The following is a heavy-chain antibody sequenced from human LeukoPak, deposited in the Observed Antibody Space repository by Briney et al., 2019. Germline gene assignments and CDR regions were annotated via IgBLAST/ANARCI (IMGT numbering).Heavy chain of an antibody. J-gene: IGHJ6*03. CDR3: ARGGSVIRGYYYYYMDV. CDR2: MNPNSGNT. D-gene: IGHD3-22*01. Sequence: ASVKVSCKASGYTFTSYDINWVRQATGQGPEWMGWMNPNSGNTGYAQKFQGRVTITRNTSISTAYMELSSLRSEDTAVYYCARGGSVIRGYYYYYMDVWGKGTTVTVSS. CDR1: GYTFTSYD. V-gene: IGHV1-8*03.